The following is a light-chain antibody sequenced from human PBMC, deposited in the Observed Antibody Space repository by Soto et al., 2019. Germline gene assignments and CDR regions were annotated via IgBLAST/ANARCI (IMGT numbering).Light chain of an antibody. CDR1: SSDVGTYNL. Sequence: QSALTQPASVSGSPGQSITISCTGASSDVGTYNLVSWYQQHPGKAPKLMIYEVSKRPSGVSNRFSGSKSGNTASLTISGLQAEDEADYYCCSYAGSNTLDVFGTGTKVTVL. CDR2: EVS. J-gene: IGLJ1*01. CDR3: CSYAGSNTLDV. V-gene: IGLV2-23*02.